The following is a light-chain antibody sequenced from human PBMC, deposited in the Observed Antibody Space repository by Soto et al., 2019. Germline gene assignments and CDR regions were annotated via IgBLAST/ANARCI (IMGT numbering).Light chain of an antibody. Sequence: EIVLTQSPATLSLSPGERDTLSCRASQSVSRYLAWYQQKPGQAPRLFIYDASNKATGIPARFSGSGSGTNFTFTIISLEPEDFAVYYCQQRANWPWTFGPGTKVDI. CDR2: DAS. V-gene: IGKV3-11*01. CDR1: QSVSRY. J-gene: IGKJ1*01. CDR3: QQRANWPWT.